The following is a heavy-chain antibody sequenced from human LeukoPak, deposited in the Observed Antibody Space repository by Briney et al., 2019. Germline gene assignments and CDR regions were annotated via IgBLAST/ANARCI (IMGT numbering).Heavy chain of an antibody. CDR3: ANLQRITMVRGVGGVDY. Sequence: GGSLRLSCAASGFTFSSYGMHWVRQAPGKGLEWVAFIRYDGSNKYYADSVKGRFTISRDNSKNTLYLQMNSLRAEDTAVYYCANLQRITMVRGVGGVDYWGQGTLVTVSS. CDR2: IRYDGSNK. V-gene: IGHV3-30*02. D-gene: IGHD3-10*01. CDR1: GFTFSSYG. J-gene: IGHJ4*02.